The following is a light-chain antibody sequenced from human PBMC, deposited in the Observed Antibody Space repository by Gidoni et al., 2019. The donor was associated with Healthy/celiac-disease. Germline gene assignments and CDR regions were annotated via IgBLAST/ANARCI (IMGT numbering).Light chain of an antibody. V-gene: IGLV3-1*01. CDR3: QAWDSSTAV. CDR1: KLGDKY. CDR2: QDS. Sequence: SYELTPPPSVSVSPGQPASITCSGDKLGDKYACWYQQKPGQSPVLVIYQDSKRPAGIPARFSGSNSGNTATLTISGTQAMEEADYYCQAWDSSTAVFGGGTKLTVL. J-gene: IGLJ2*01.